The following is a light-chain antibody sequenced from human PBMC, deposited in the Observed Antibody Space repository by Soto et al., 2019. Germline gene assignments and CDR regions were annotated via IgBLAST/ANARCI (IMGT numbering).Light chain of an antibody. CDR3: QQYGSSPTWT. CDR2: GAS. Sequence: EIVLTQSPGGLSLSPGERAALSCRASQSVSSSYLAWYQQKPGQAPRLLIYGASSRATGIPDRFSGSGSGTDFTLTISRLEPEDFAVYYCQQYGSSPTWTFGQGTKV. V-gene: IGKV3-20*01. CDR1: QSVSSSY. J-gene: IGKJ1*01.